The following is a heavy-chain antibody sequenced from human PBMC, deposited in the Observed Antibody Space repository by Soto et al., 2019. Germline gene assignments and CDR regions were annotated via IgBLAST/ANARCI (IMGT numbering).Heavy chain of an antibody. J-gene: IGHJ3*02. CDR1: GYTFTSYG. CDR3: ARDLQKLVGNDAFDI. D-gene: IGHD6-13*01. Sequence: GASVKVSCKASGYTFTSYGISWVRQAPGQGLEWMGWISAYNGNTNYAQKLQGRVTMTTDTSTSTAYMELRSLRSDDTAVYYCARDLQKLVGNDAFDIWGQGTMVTVSS. V-gene: IGHV1-18*01. CDR2: ISAYNGNT.